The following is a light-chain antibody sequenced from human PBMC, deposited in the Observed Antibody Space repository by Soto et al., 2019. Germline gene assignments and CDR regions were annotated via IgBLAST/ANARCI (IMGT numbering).Light chain of an antibody. CDR1: SSDVGGYNY. J-gene: IGLJ1*01. Sequence: QSVLTQPPSASGSPGQSVTIFCTGTSSDVGGYNYVSWYQQHPGKAPKLIIYDVTKRPSGVPDRFSGSKSGHTAALTVSGLRAEDEADYYCSSYAGRSMYVFGTGTKVTVL. CDR2: DVT. CDR3: SSYAGRSMYV. V-gene: IGLV2-8*01.